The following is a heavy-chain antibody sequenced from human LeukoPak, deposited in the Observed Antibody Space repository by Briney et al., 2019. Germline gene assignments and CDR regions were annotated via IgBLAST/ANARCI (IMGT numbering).Heavy chain of an antibody. Sequence: GGSLRLSCAASGFTFSSYAMSWVRQAPGKGLEWVSAISGSGGSTYYADSVKGRFTISRDKSKNTLYLQMNSLRAEDTAVYYCAKPPVVFKIFGVGGDYWGQGTLVTVS. CDR2: ISGSGGST. D-gene: IGHD3-3*01. CDR1: GFTFSSYA. CDR3: AKPPVVFKIFGVGGDY. J-gene: IGHJ4*02. V-gene: IGHV3-23*01.